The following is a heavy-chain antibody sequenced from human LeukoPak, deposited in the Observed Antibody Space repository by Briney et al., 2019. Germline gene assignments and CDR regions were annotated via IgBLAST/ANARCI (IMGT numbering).Heavy chain of an antibody. J-gene: IGHJ4*02. D-gene: IGHD6-19*01. CDR3: ARDVGTSGWHTFDY. CDR2: TYYRSKWYD. V-gene: IGHV6-1*01. CDR1: GDSVSSKNGA. Sequence: SQTLSLTCAISGDSVSSKNGAWTWIRQSPSRGLEWLGRTYYRSKWYDDYAESLKGRITISPDTSKNQFSLQLTSVTPEDTAVYYCARDVGTSGWHTFDYWGQGTLVTVSS.